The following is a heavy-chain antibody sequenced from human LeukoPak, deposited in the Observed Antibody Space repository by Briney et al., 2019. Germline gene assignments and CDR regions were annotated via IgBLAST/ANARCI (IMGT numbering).Heavy chain of an antibody. V-gene: IGHV3-7*05. CDR3: ARAGFYSSGDAFDI. CDR1: GFTFSTYW. CDR2: IKQDGSEK. J-gene: IGHJ3*02. D-gene: IGHD6-19*01. Sequence: YPGGSLRLSCAASGFTFSTYWMSWVRQAPGKGLEWVANIKQDGSEKYYVGSVKGRFTISRDNAKNSLYLQMHSLRAEDTAVYYCARAGFYSSGDAFDIWGQGTMVTVSS.